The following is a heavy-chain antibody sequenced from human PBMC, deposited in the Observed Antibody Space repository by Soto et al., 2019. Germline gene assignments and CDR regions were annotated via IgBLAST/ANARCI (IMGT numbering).Heavy chain of an antibody. Sequence: QVQLQESGPGLVKSSETLSLICFVSGEALGSGQSYWNWIRQAPGKGLEWIGQTFVTGATKYSASLKSRVTMCMDTSNSHISLTLTSVNAADSATYFCARGRSYSAGSSFGRRMDVWGQGTTVTVSS. V-gene: IGHV4-61*01. J-gene: IGHJ6*02. CDR2: TFVTGAT. CDR1: GEALGSGQSY. CDR3: ARGRSYSAGSSFGRRMDV. D-gene: IGHD3-10*01.